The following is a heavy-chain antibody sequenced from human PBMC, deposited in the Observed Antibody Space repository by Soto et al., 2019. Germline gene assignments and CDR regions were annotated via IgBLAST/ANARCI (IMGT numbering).Heavy chain of an antibody. V-gene: IGHV3-30*18. CDR2: ISDTGVDT. CDR3: AKAEGGSSWSHRYYGMNV. CDR1: GFTSFG. Sequence: GGSLRLSCAAPGFTSFGMHWVRQAPGKGLEWVAVISDTGVDTYYAESVKGRFTIARDNSRSTVYLQMNSLRVDDTAVYYCAKAEGGSSWSHRYYGMNVWGQGTTVTAP. J-gene: IGHJ6*02. D-gene: IGHD6-13*01.